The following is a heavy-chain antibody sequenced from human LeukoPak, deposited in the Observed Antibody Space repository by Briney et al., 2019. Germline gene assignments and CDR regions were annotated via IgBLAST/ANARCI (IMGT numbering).Heavy chain of an antibody. CDR3: AKEVRTTVFYYYYGLDV. Sequence: LAGGSLRLSCAASGFTFSSYAMSWVRQAPGKGLEWVSAISGSGGSTYYADSVKGRFTISRDNSKNTLYLQMNSLRAEDTAIYYCAKEVRTTVFYYYYGLDVWGQGTTVTVSS. CDR2: ISGSGGST. V-gene: IGHV3-23*01. J-gene: IGHJ6*02. CDR1: GFTFSSYA. D-gene: IGHD4-17*01.